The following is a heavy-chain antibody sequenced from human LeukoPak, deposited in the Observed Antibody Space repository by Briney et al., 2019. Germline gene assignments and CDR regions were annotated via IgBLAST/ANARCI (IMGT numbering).Heavy chain of an antibody. CDR3: ARILRYCSSTSCQDY. CDR1: GFTFSSYS. J-gene: IGHJ4*02. CDR2: ISSSSSYI. V-gene: IGHV3-21*01. D-gene: IGHD2-2*01. Sequence: PGGSLRLSCAASGFTFSSYSMNWVRQAPGKGLEWVSSISSSSSYIYYADSVKGRFTISRDNAKNSLYLQMNSLRAEDTAVYYCARILRYCSSTSCQDYWGQGALVTVSS.